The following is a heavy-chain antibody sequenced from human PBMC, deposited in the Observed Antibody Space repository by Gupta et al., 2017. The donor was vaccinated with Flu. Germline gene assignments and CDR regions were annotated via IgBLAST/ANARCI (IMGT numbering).Heavy chain of an antibody. CDR2: ISSSSSYI. J-gene: IGHJ6*03. V-gene: IGHV3-21*01. Sequence: EVQLVESGGGLVKPGGSLRLSCAASGFTFSSYSMNWLRQAPGKGLEWVSSISSSSSYIYYADAVKGRFTISRDNAKNALYLQMNSLRAEDTAVYYCARDLSSGLKPRPGQYYYYYYMDVWGKGTTVTVSS. CDR3: ARDLSSGLKPRPGQYYYYYYMDV. CDR1: GFTFSSYS. D-gene: IGHD3-22*01.